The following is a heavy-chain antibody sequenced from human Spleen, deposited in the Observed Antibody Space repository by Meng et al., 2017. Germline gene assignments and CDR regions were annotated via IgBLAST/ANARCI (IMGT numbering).Heavy chain of an antibody. CDR3: ARFDFWRGVGAFDI. D-gene: IGHD3-3*01. Sequence: GESLKISCAGSGFIFSSYAMNWVRQAPGKGLEWVSAISGSGVSTYYADSVKGRFTISRDNSKNTLYLQMNSLRAEDTAVYYCARFDFWRGVGAFDIWGQGTMVTVSS. V-gene: IGHV3-23*01. J-gene: IGHJ3*02. CDR1: GFIFSSYA. CDR2: ISGSGVST.